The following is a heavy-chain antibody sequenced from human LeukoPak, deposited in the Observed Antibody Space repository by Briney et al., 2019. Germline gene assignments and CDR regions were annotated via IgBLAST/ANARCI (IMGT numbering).Heavy chain of an antibody. Sequence: SETLSLTCTISSGSISRYYWSWIRQPPGKGLEWIWYIDYSGSTNYNPSLKSRVTISVDTSKNPFSLKLSSVTAADTAVYYCARAEEQLAHDQGGYYYYYMDVWGKGTTVTVSS. CDR3: ARAEEQLAHDQGGYYYYYMDV. CDR2: IDYSGST. CDR1: SGSISRYY. V-gene: IGHV4-59*01. D-gene: IGHD6-13*01. J-gene: IGHJ6*03.